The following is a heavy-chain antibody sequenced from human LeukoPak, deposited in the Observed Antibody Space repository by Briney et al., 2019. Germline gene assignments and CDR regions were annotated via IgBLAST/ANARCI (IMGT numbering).Heavy chain of an antibody. J-gene: IGHJ3*02. CDR3: ARPYYYGSGSYYSDAFDI. D-gene: IGHD3-10*01. Sequence: ASVKVSCKASGYTFTGYYMHWVRQAPGQGLEWMGWINPNSGGTNYAQKFQGRVTMTRDTSISTAYMELSRLRSDDTAVYYCARPYYYGSGSYYSDAFDIWAQGTMVTVSS. V-gene: IGHV1-2*02. CDR2: INPNSGGT. CDR1: GYTFTGYY.